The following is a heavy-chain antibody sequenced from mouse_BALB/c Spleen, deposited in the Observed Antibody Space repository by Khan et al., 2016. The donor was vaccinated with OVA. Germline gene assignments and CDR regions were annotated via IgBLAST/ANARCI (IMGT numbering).Heavy chain of an antibody. Sequence: EVKLLESGPGLVKPSQSLSLTCTVTGYSITSEYAWNWIRQFPGNKLEWMGYISYSGNTRYNPSLKSRISITRDTSKYQFFLQLNSVTTEDTATYYCARKDYYDYDPFPYWGQGTLVTVSA. D-gene: IGHD2-4*01. CDR1: GYSITSEYA. J-gene: IGHJ3*01. V-gene: IGHV3-2*02. CDR2: ISYSGNT. CDR3: ARKDYYDYDPFPY.